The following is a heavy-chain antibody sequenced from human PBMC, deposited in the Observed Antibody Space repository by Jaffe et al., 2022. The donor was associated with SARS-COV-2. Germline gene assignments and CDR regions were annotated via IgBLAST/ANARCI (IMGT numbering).Heavy chain of an antibody. CDR1: GFTFDDYA. CDR3: AKDIAYKGFLTGYSNDAFDI. D-gene: IGHD3-9*01. Sequence: EVQLVESGGGLVQPGRSLRLSCAASGFTFDDYAMHWVRQAPGKGLEWVSGISWNSGSIGYADSVKGRFTISRDNAKNSLYLQMNSLRAEDTALYYCAKDIAYKGFLTGYSNDAFDIWGQGTMVTVSS. V-gene: IGHV3-9*01. CDR2: ISWNSGSI. J-gene: IGHJ3*02.